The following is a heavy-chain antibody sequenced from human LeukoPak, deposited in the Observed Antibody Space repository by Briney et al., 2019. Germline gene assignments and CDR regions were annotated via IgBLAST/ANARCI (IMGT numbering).Heavy chain of an antibody. Sequence: ASVKVSCKASGYTFTTYDINWVRQATGQGLEWMGWMNPNSGNTGYAQKFQGRVTMTRNTSMSTAYMELNSLRSEDTAVYYCARANYYASGKKDLDYWGQGTLVTVSS. V-gene: IGHV1-8*01. D-gene: IGHD3-10*01. CDR1: GYTFTTYD. J-gene: IGHJ4*02. CDR3: ARANYYASGKKDLDY. CDR2: MNPNSGNT.